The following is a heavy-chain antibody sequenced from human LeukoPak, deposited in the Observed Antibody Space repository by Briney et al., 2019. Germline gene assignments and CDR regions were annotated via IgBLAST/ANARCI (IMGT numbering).Heavy chain of an antibody. CDR1: GFTFSSYS. Sequence: GGSLRLSCAASGFTFSSYSMSWVRQAPGKGVEWVSSISGSGGSTFYADSVKGRFTIYRDNSKNTLYLQMNSLRAEDTAVYYCAKDIRSTTSRGYFDYWGQGTLVTVSS. V-gene: IGHV3-23*01. D-gene: IGHD2/OR15-2a*01. CDR2: ISGSGGST. CDR3: AKDIRSTTSRGYFDY. J-gene: IGHJ4*02.